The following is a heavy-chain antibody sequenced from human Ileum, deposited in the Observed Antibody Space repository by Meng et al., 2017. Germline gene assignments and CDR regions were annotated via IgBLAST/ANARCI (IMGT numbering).Heavy chain of an antibody. CDR3: VRHGGKYFDS. CDR2: IYLAGSP. CDR1: GGYISSSFY. J-gene: IGHJ4*02. V-gene: IGHV4-4*02. D-gene: IGHD2-15*01. Sequence: QVPREESGPGLGEPSATLALPCSVSGGYISSSFYWSWGRQSPGKGLELIGQIYLAGSPNYNPSLESRVTISVDKSKNQFSLRLTSVTAADTAIFYCVRHGGKYFDSWGQGTLVTVSS.